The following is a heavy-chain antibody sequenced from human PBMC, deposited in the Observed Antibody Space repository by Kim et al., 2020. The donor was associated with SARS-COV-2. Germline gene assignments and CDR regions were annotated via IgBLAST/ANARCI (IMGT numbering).Heavy chain of an antibody. Sequence: GGSLRLSCAASGFTFSSYWMHWVRQAPGKGLVWVSRINSDGSSTSYADSVKGRFTISRDNAKNTLYLQMNSLRAEDTAVYYCARDPATGYSSGWSDYWGQGTLVTVSS. CDR2: INSDGSST. V-gene: IGHV3-74*01. J-gene: IGHJ4*02. CDR3: ARDPATGYSSGWSDY. CDR1: GFTFSSYW. D-gene: IGHD6-19*01.